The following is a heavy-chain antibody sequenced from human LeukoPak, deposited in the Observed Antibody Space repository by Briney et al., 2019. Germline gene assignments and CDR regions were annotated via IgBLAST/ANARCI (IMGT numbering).Heavy chain of an antibody. J-gene: IGHJ3*01. CDR3: ARAVAGDDPFDL. D-gene: IGHD6-19*01. Sequence: PGGSLRLSCAGSGFSFTNFALHWVRQAPGKGLEWVSFISFEGALQDYTHSVRGRFTISRDDSSRTLFLQMEGLRPEDSAIYYCARAVAGDDPFDLWGQGTVVTVSS. CDR1: GFSFTNFA. CDR2: ISFEGALQ. V-gene: IGHV3-30*10.